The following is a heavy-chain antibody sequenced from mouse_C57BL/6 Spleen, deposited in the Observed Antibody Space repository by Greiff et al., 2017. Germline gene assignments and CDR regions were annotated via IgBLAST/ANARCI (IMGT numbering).Heavy chain of an antibody. CDR1: GYTFTGYW. J-gene: IGHJ4*01. CDR3: AAREDRHYYAMDG. D-gene: IGHD3-2*01. CDR2: ILPGSGST. Sequence: QVQLTQSGAELMKPGASVKLSCKATGYTFTGYWIEWVTQRPGHGLEWIGEILPGSGSTNYNEKFKGKATFTADTSSNTAYIRLRSLTTEDSAIYYSAAREDRHYYAMDGWGQGASVTVSS. V-gene: IGHV1-9*01.